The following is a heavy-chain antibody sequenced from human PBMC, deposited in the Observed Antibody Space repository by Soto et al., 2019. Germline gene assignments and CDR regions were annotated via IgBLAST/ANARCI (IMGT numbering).Heavy chain of an antibody. D-gene: IGHD2-15*01. V-gene: IGHV3-23*01. CDR1: GFTFSSYA. CDR3: AKSKTPYCSGGSCYSDY. J-gene: IGHJ4*02. CDR2: IGGSGGTT. Sequence: GGSLRLSCAASGFTFSSYAMSWVRQAPGKGLHWVSAIGGSGGTTYYADSVKGRFTISSDNSKNTLFLQMNSLRADDTAVYYCAKSKTPYCSGGSCYSDYWGQGTLVTVSS.